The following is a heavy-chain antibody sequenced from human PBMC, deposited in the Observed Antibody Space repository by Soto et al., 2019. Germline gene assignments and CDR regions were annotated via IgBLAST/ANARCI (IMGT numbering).Heavy chain of an antibody. CDR1: GGSISSSNW. D-gene: IGHD5-18*01. CDR3: ARVMDTAMVSGYYGMDV. Sequence: SETLSLTCAVSGGSISSSNWWSWVRQPPGKGLEWIGGIYHSGTTNYNPSLKSRVTISVDKSKNQFSLKLSSVTAADTAVYFCARVMDTAMVSGYYGMDVWGQRTTVTVSS. CDR2: IYHSGTT. J-gene: IGHJ6*02. V-gene: IGHV4-4*02.